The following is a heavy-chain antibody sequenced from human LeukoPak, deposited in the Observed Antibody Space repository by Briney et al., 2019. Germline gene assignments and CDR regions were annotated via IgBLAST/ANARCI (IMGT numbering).Heavy chain of an antibody. CDR2: IHYSGRT. V-gene: IGHV4-59*08. Sequence: SETLSLTCTVSGGSISNYYWSWIRQTPGKGLEWIGYIHYSGRTQYNPSLKSRLTISVDTSMSQFSLKLSSVTAADTAVYYCARHFGSGTYPLDYWGQGTLVTVSS. J-gene: IGHJ4*02. D-gene: IGHD3-10*01. CDR1: GGSISNYY. CDR3: ARHFGSGTYPLDY.